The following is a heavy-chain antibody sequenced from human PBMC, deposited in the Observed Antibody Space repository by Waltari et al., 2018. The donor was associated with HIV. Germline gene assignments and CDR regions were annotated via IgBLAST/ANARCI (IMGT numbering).Heavy chain of an antibody. J-gene: IGHJ6*02. V-gene: IGHV4-59*01. CDR1: GVSIGPYY. CDR2: VHPSGSA. CDR3: ARDLRKYYDSDGFYHPYQYGLDV. Sequence: VQLQESGPGLVKASETLSLTCSVSGVSIGPYYWTLIRPPPGKGLEWIGHVHPSGSAKYNPSLKSRVTLSIDTSNSQFSLILNSVSAADTAIYYCARDLRKYYDSDGFYHPYQYGLDVWGPGTTVTVSS. D-gene: IGHD3-22*01.